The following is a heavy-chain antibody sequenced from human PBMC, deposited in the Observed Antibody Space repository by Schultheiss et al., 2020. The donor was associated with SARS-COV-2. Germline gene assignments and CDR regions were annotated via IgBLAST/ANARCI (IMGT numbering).Heavy chain of an antibody. CDR2: IYYSGST. V-gene: IGHV4-61*08. Sequence: GSLRLSCTVSGGSISSGDYYWSWIRQPPGKGLEWIGYIYYSGSTNYNPSLKSRVTISVDTSKNQFSLKLSSVTAADTAVYYCARDLRYCSSTSCYHGAFDYWGQGTLVTVSS. D-gene: IGHD2-2*01. CDR3: ARDLRYCSSTSCYHGAFDY. CDR1: GGSISSGDYY. J-gene: IGHJ4*02.